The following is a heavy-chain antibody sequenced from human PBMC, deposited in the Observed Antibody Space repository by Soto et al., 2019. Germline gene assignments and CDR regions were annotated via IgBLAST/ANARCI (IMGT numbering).Heavy chain of an antibody. D-gene: IGHD3-10*01. V-gene: IGHV5-51*01. CDR2: IYPGDSDT. CDR3: ERSTNYYGSGSYYLGSTPDYYYGMDV. J-gene: IGHJ6*02. CDR1: GYSFTSYW. Sequence: PGESLKISCKGSGYSFTSYWIGWVRQMPGKGLEWMGIIYPGDSDTRYSPSFQGQVTISADKSISTAYLQWSSLKASDTAMYYCERSTNYYGSGSYYLGSTPDYYYGMDVWGQGTTVIVSS.